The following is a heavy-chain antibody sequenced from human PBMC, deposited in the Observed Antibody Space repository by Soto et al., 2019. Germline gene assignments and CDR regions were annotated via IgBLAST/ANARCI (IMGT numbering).Heavy chain of an antibody. J-gene: IGHJ5*01. V-gene: IGHV5-10-1*01. CDR2: IDPSDSYT. CDR3: ARVHKNWFDS. CDR1: GYNFTAFW. Sequence: ESLQISCKASGYNFTAFWIHCVRQMPGKGLEWLGKIDPSDSYTNYSPSFEGHVTISTDNSITTAYLQWSSLRASDTDLYFCARVHKNWFDSWAQGTMVTVYS.